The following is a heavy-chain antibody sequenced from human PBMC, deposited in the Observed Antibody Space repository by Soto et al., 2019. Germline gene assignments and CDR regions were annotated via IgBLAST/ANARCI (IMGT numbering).Heavy chain of an antibody. CDR1: GGSISSYY. CDR3: ARGSSSRSDAFDL. V-gene: IGHV4-59*01. CDR2: IYHSGST. D-gene: IGHD6-13*01. Sequence: QVQLQESGPGLVKPSETLSLTCTVSGGSISSYYWSWIRQPPGKGLEWIGYIYHSGSTNYNPSLKSRDNISVETSKNQYSLKLSSVTAADTAVYYCARGSSSRSDAFDLWGQGKMVNVSS. J-gene: IGHJ3*01.